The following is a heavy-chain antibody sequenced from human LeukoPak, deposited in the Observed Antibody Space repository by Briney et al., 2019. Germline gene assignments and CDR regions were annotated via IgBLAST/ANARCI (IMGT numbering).Heavy chain of an antibody. V-gene: IGHV3-48*01. CDR3: AKDRGY. CDR1: GFTFSAYT. J-gene: IGHJ4*02. D-gene: IGHD3-10*01. Sequence: GGSLRLSCGASGFTFSAYTMNWVRQAPGKGLEWVSYISLSGDTIYYADSVKGRFTISGDNSKNTLYLQMNSLRAEDTAVYYCAKDRGYWGQGTLVTASS. CDR2: ISLSGDTI.